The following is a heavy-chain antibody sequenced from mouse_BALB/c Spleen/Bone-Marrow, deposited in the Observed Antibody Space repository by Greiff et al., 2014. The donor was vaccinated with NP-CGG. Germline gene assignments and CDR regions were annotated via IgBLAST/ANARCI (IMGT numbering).Heavy chain of an antibody. CDR1: GYSITSGYY. CDR2: ISYDGSN. J-gene: IGHJ2*01. V-gene: IGHV3-6*02. Sequence: VQLKESGPGLVKPSQSLSLTCSVTGYSITSGYYWNWIRQFPGNKLEWMGYISYDGSNNYNPSLKNRISITRDTSKNQLFLKLNSVTTEDTATYYCARGNYVDYWGQGTTLTVSS. CDR3: ARGNYVDY.